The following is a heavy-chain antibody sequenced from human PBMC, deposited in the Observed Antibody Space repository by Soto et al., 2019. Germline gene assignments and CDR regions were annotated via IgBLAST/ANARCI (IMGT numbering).Heavy chain of an antibody. CDR1: GYTFTSYA. CDR2: INASSGST. Sequence: GASVKVSCKASGYTFTSYAMHWVRQAPGQRLEWMGIINASSGSTSYAQKFQGRVTMTRDTSTSTVYMELSSLRSEDTAVYYCARLHSGSYRRDYWGQGTLVTVS. J-gene: IGHJ4*02. V-gene: IGHV1-46*01. CDR3: ARLHSGSYRRDY. D-gene: IGHD1-26*01.